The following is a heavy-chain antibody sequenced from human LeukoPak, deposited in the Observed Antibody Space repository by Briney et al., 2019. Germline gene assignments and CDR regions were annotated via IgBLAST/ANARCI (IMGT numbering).Heavy chain of an antibody. CDR1: GFTFSSSG. J-gene: IGHJ6*02. CDR2: ISWNSGSI. D-gene: IGHD6-19*01. Sequence: GGSLRLSCAASGFTFSSSGMHWVRQAPGKGLEWVSGISWNSGSIGYADSVKGRFTISRDNAKNSLYLQMNSLRAEDTALYYCAKDMRVSSGWYGGGYYYYGMDVWGQGTTVTVSS. CDR3: AKDMRVSSGWYGGGYYYYGMDV. V-gene: IGHV3-9*01.